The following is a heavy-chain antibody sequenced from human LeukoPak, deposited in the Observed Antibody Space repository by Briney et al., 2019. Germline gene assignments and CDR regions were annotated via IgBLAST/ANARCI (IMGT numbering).Heavy chain of an antibody. CDR2: LHYTGST. CDR1: GASISSSGYF. V-gene: IGHV4-39*01. Sequence: PSETLSLTCTVSGASISSSGYFSGWIRQPPGKGLEWIGSLHYTGSTYYNPSLKSRVTITADTSKNQFSLNVGSVTATDKAVYYCARRPSTMNAFDIWGQGTMVTV. J-gene: IGHJ3*02. D-gene: IGHD3-22*01. CDR3: ARRPSTMNAFDI.